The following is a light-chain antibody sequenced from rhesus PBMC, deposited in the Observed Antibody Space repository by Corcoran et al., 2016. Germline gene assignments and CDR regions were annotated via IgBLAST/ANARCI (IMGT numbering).Light chain of an antibody. J-gene: IGLJ6*01. CDR3: LLYYIGGYV. Sequence: QAVVTQEPSLTVSPGGTVTLTCGSSPGAVTSDNYPSWFQQTPGQAPRGLIYNTNSKQAWTPARFSGSLAGGKAALTLSGAQPEDEAEYYCLLYYIGGYVFGSGTKLTVL. V-gene: IGLV7-76*01. CDR1: PGAVTSDNY. CDR2: NTN.